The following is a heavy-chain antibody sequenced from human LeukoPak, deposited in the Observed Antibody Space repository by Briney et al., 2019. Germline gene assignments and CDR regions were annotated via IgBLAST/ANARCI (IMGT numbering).Heavy chain of an antibody. J-gene: IGHJ4*02. V-gene: IGHV4-39*01. Sequence: SETLSLTCTVSGGSISSSSYYWGWIRQPPGKGLEWIGSIYYSGSTYYNPSLKSRVTISVDTSKNQFSPKLSSVTAADTAVYYCARQIRGWFGELLSYVDYWGQGTLVTVSS. D-gene: IGHD3-10*01. CDR2: IYYSGST. CDR1: GGSISSSSYY. CDR3: ARQIRGWFGELLSYVDY.